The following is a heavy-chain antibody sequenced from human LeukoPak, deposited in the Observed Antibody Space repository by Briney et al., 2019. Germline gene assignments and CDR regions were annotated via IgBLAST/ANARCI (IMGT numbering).Heavy chain of an antibody. V-gene: IGHV1-8*01. CDR2: KNPNSGNS. Sequence: ASVKVSCKASGYTSTNYDINWVRQATGQGLEWMGYKNPNSGNSAYAQKFQGRVTITTDASITTAYMELSGLRPEDTALYYCAREGLDFWGQGTLVTVSS. J-gene: IGHJ4*02. CDR1: GYTSTNYD. CDR3: AREGLDF.